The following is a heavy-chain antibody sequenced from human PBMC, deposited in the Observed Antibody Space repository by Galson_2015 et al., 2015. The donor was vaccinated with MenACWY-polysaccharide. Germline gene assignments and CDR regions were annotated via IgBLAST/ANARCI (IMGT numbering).Heavy chain of an antibody. CDR1: GFTFSSYA. V-gene: IGHV3-30-3*01. Sequence: SLRLSCAASGFTFSSYAIHWVRQAPGKGLEWVAVISYDATNKYYRDSVKGRVTLSRDNSKNTVFLEMNSLRAEDTGVYYCARDYCGRTTCSGMDVWGQGTTVPVSS. CDR3: ARDYCGRTTCSGMDV. D-gene: IGHD2-21*01. CDR2: ISYDATNK. J-gene: IGHJ6*02.